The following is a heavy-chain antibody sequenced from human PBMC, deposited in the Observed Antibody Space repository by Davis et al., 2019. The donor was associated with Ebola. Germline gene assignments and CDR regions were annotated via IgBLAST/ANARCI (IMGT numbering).Heavy chain of an antibody. V-gene: IGHV1-46*01. CDR2: INPSGGST. J-gene: IGHJ6*02. Sequence: AASVKVSCKASGYTFTSYYMHWVRQAPGQGLEWMGIINPSGGSTSYAQKFQGRVTMTRDTSKSTVYMELSSLRSEDTAVYYCAREPSWYSSSWSDYYYYYGMDVWGQGTTVTVSS. CDR3: AREPSWYSSSWSDYYYYYGMDV. D-gene: IGHD6-13*01. CDR1: GYTFTSYY.